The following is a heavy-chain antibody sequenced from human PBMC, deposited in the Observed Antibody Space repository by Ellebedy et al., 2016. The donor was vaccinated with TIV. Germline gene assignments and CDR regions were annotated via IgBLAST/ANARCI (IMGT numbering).Heavy chain of an antibody. D-gene: IGHD3-22*01. CDR1: GGTLSSHA. V-gene: IGHV1-69*04. J-gene: IGHJ4*02. Sequence: ASVKVSCKASGGTLSSHAISWVRQAPGQGLEWMGRIIPILGMTNYAQKFQGRVTISADRSTSTVYLELSSLRSEDTAVYYCASQDSYDRSGFYSSFDYWGQGTLVTVSS. CDR3: ASQDSYDRSGFYSSFDY. CDR2: IIPILGMT.